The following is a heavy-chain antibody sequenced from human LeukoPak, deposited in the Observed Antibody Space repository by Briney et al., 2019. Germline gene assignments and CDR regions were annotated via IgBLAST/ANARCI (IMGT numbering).Heavy chain of an antibody. V-gene: IGHV3-9*01. Sequence: PGGSLRLSCAASGFTFDDYAMHWVRQAPGKGLEWVSGISWNSGSIGYADSVKGRFTISRDNAKNSLYLQMNSLRAEDTALYYCAKDVYGSGKDAFDIWGQGTMVTVSS. J-gene: IGHJ3*02. CDR2: ISWNSGSI. D-gene: IGHD3-10*01. CDR3: AKDVYGSGKDAFDI. CDR1: GFTFDDYA.